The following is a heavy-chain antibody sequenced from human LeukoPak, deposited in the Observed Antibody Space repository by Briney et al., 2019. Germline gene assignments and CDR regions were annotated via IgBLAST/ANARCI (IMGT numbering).Heavy chain of an antibody. D-gene: IGHD4-11*01. CDR3: ATYSTRNAREFQS. CDR2: ISYDGSNK. V-gene: IGHV3-30*04. Sequence: GGSLRLSCAASGFTFSSYAMHWVRQAPGKGLEWVAVISYDGSNKYYVDSVKGRFTISRDNSKNTLYLQMNSLRVEDTAVYYCATYSTRNAREFQSWGQGTLVTVSS. CDR1: GFTFSSYA. J-gene: IGHJ1*01.